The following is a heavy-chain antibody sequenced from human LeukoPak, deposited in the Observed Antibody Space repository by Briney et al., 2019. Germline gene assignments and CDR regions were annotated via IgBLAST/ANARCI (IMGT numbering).Heavy chain of an antibody. CDR3: ATYYYDSSAQRGDDAFDI. CDR2: ISSSGSTI. Sequence: PGGSLRLSCAASEFTFSSYEMNWVRQAPGKGLEWVSDISSSGSTIYYADSVKGRFTVSRDNAKKSLYLQMNSLRAEDTAIYYCATYYYDSSAQRGDDAFDIWGQGTMVSVSS. D-gene: IGHD3-22*01. J-gene: IGHJ3*02. V-gene: IGHV3-48*03. CDR1: EFTFSSYE.